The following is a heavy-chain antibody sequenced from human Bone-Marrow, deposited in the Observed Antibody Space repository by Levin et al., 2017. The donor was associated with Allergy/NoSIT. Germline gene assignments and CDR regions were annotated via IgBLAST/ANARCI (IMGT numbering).Heavy chain of an antibody. Sequence: SVKVSCKASGGTFSSYTISWVRQAPGQGLEWMGRIIPILGIANYAQKFQGRVTITADKSTSTAYMELSSLRSEDTAVYYCARDGWGFGELLFRGECAFDIWGQGTMVTVSS. CDR1: GGTFSSYT. CDR3: ARDGWGFGELLFRGECAFDI. J-gene: IGHJ3*02. V-gene: IGHV1-69*04. CDR2: IIPILGIA. D-gene: IGHD3-10*01.